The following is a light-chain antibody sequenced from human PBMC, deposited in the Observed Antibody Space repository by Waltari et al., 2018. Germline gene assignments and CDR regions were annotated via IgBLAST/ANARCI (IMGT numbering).Light chain of an antibody. CDR3: QQYYTFLLT. V-gene: IGKV1-8*01. CDR2: AAS. CDR1: QDIFSY. Sequence: AIRMTPSPSSFSASTGDRVTITCRASQDIFSYLAWYQQKPGEAPKLLIYAASTLQSGVPSRFSGSGSGTDFTLSISSLQSEDFATYYCQQYYTFLLTFGGGTKVEIK. J-gene: IGKJ4*01.